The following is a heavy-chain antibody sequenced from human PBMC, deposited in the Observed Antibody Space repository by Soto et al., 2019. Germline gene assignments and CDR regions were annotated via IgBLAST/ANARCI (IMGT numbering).Heavy chain of an antibody. V-gene: IGHV3-23*01. CDR2: ISYSGSRK. CDR3: ARDISFRGLDV. Sequence: PGGSLILSCASSGFTISSYAMSGVGQAPGKGLEWVAAISYSGSRKYYADSVKGRFTISRDNSKNALYLQMNSLRVDDTAVYFCARDISFRGLDVWRQGTTVPVSS. D-gene: IGHD1-20*01. J-gene: IGHJ6*02. CDR1: GFTISSYA.